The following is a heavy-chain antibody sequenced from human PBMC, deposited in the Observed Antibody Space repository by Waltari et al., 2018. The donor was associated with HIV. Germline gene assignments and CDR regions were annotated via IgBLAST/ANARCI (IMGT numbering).Heavy chain of an antibody. Sequence: QVQLQESGPGLVKPSETLSLTCVVSGYSISSGYYWGWIRHPPGKGLEWIGRIYYGGGTYYNPSIKSRVTISGDTSKNQFSLKLSSVTAADTAVYYCAREGWAATGDYWGQGTLVTVSS. CDR2: IYYGGGT. V-gene: IGHV4-38-2*02. CDR1: GYSISSGYY. D-gene: IGHD6-13*01. CDR3: AREGWAATGDY. J-gene: IGHJ4*02.